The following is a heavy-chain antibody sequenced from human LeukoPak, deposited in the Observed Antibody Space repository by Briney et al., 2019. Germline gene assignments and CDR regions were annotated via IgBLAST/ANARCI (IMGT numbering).Heavy chain of an antibody. J-gene: IGHJ4*02. CDR3: ARNADYGDSNPFDY. D-gene: IGHD4-17*01. CDR2: INSDGSST. V-gene: IGHV3-74*01. CDR1: GFTFSSYW. Sequence: GGSLRLSCAASGFTFSSYWMHWVRQAPGKGLVWVSRINSDGSSTNYADSVKGRFTISRDNAKNTLYLQMDSLRAEDTAVYYCARNADYGDSNPFDYWGQGTLVTVSS.